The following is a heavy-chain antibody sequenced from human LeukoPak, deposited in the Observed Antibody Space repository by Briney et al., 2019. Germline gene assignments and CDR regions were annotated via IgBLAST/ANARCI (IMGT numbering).Heavy chain of an antibody. D-gene: IGHD3-10*02. Sequence: GGSLRLSCAASGFTVSSNYMNWVRQAPGKGPEWLANINQAGSVQNYVDSVRGRFTISRDNAKNSLFLQMNSLRAEDTAVYYCARAVRGGADTYWGQGTLVAVSS. V-gene: IGHV3-7*04. CDR3: ARAVRGGADTY. J-gene: IGHJ4*02. CDR1: GFTVSSNY. CDR2: INQAGSVQ.